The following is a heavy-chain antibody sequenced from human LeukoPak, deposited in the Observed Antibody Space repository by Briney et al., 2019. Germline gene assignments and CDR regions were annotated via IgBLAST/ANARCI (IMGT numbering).Heavy chain of an antibody. J-gene: IGHJ4*02. CDR1: GYSFTSYG. V-gene: IGHV1-18*04. D-gene: IGHD4-17*01. CDR3: ARVRGSYGDTANY. CDR2: ISVHNGNT. Sequence: ASVKVSCKASGYSFTSYGISWVRQAPGQGLEWMGWISVHNGNTHYAQKLQGRVTMTTDKSTSTAYMELRSLRSDDTAVYYCARVRGSYGDTANYWGQGTLVTVSS.